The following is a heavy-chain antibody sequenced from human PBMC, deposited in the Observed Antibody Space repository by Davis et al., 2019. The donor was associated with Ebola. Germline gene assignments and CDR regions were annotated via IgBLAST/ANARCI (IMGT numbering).Heavy chain of an antibody. CDR3: ARDRVADHDFWRGYYFYGMDV. D-gene: IGHD3-3*01. Sequence: PGGSLRLSCAASGFPFSNAWMNWVRLAPGKGLEWVAFIRSEATSQDYVTSVQGRFFISRDDSKNTLYLQMNSLRAEDTAVYYCARDRVADHDFWRGYYFYGMDVWGQGTTVTVSS. CDR1: GFPFSNAW. V-gene: IGHV3-30*02. CDR2: IRSEATSQ. J-gene: IGHJ6*02.